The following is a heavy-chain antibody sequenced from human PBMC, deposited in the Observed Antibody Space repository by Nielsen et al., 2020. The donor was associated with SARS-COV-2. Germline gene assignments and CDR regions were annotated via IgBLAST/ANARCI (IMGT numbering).Heavy chain of an antibody. J-gene: IGHJ6*03. D-gene: IGHD5-18*01. V-gene: IGHV4-30-4*08. CDR2: ISYSGRT. CDR1: GGSISSGDYY. Sequence: SETLSLTCTVSGGSISSGDYYWNWIRQHPGKGLEWIGNISYSGRTLYNPSLKSRVTISVDTSKNQFSLKLSSVTAADTAVYYCATRLETTAMVTFYYYYMDVWGKGTTVTVSS. CDR3: ATRLETTAMVTFYYYYMDV.